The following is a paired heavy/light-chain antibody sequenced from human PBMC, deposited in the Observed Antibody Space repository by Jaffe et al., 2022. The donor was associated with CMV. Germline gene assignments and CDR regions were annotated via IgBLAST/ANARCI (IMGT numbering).Heavy chain of an antibody. J-gene: IGHJ5*02. Sequence: QVQLVQSGAEVKKPGASVKVSCKVSGYTLTELSMHWVRQAPGKGLEWMGGFDPEDGETIYAQKFQGRVTMTEDTSTDTAYMELSSLRSEDTAVYYCATTQGRGCYQLLCRGPFDPWGQGTLVTVSS. CDR1: GYTLTELS. V-gene: IGHV1-24*01. CDR3: ATTQGRGCYQLLCRGPFDP. CDR2: FDPEDGET. D-gene: IGHD2-2*01.
Light chain of an antibody. Sequence: EIVLTQSPGTLSLSPGERATLSCRASQSVSSSYLAWYQQKPGQAPRLLIYGASSRATGIPDRFSGSGSGTDFTLTISRLEPEDFAVYYCQQYGSSRNTFGPGTKVDIK. J-gene: IGKJ3*01. CDR2: GAS. CDR3: QQYGSSRNT. V-gene: IGKV3-20*01. CDR1: QSVSSSY.